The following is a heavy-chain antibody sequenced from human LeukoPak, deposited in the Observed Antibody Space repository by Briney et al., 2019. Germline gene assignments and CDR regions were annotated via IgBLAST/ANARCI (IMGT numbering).Heavy chain of an antibody. V-gene: IGHV3-20*04. D-gene: IGHD6-6*01. CDR3: ARLYSSSSGLRASDY. Sequence: GGSLRLSCAASGSTFDDYEMSWVRQAPGKGLEWVSGINWNGGSTGYADSVKGRFTISRDNAKNSLYLQMNSLRAEDTAVYYCARLYSSSSGLRASDYWGQGTLVTVSS. J-gene: IGHJ4*02. CDR2: INWNGGST. CDR1: GSTFDDYE.